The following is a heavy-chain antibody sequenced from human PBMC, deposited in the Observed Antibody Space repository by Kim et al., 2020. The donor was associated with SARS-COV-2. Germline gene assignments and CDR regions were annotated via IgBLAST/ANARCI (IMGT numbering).Heavy chain of an antibody. J-gene: IGHJ3*02. CDR3: ARQRSGYTGYGDAFDS. Sequence: GESLKISCKGSGYSFTSYWNGWVRQMPGKGLEWMGIIYPGDYDTRYSRSFQGQVTISADKSISTAYLQWSSLKASDTAMYYCARQRSGYTGYGDAFDSWGQGTMVTVSS. D-gene: IGHD3-3*01. CDR1: GYSFTSYW. V-gene: IGHV5-51*01. CDR2: IYPGDYDT.